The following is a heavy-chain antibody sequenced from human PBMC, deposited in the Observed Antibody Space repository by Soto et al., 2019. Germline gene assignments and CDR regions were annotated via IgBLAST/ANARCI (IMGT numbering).Heavy chain of an antibody. CDR1: GLNLSTYS. CDR2: ISSSSSYI. J-gene: IGHJ6*02. CDR3: ARDLAYCSGGSCYRLPYYYYGMDV. Sequence: PGGSLRLSCGASGLNLSTYSMNWVRQAPGKGLEWVSSISSSSSYIYYADSVKGRFTISRDNAKNSLHLQLNSLRAEDTAVYYCARDLAYCSGGSCYRLPYYYYGMDVWGQGTTVTVSS. V-gene: IGHV3-21*01. D-gene: IGHD2-15*01.